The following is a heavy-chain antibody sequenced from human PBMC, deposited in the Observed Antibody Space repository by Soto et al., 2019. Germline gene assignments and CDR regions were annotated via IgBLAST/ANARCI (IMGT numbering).Heavy chain of an antibody. J-gene: IGHJ6*02. CDR2: IYTDDNI. CDR3: ATELIAKYGMDV. D-gene: IGHD2-21*01. V-gene: IGHV3-53*01. Sequence: EVQLVESGGGLVQPGGSLRLSCAASGFTVSGNYVTWVRQAPGKGLEWVSLIYTDDNIYYADSVTGRFTISRDNSKNTFYLQMNRLRVEDTAVYYCATELIAKYGMDVWGQGTTVTVSS. CDR1: GFTVSGNY.